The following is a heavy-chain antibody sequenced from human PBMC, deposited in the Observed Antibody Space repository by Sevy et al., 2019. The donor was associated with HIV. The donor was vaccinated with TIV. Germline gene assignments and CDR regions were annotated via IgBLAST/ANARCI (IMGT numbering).Heavy chain of an antibody. CDR2: ISYAEAHK. J-gene: IGHJ4*02. CDR3: AKDYSDGITMVRGAYRDRWDYFDY. V-gene: IGHV3-30*18. CDR1: GFTFRTSG. Sequence: GGSLRLSCVTSGFTFRTSGMHWVRQSPGKGLEWVAVISYAEAHKRYANSVKGRFSISKDNSKNTLYLQMSSLRTEDTAVYYCAKDYSDGITMVRGAYRDRWDYFDYWGQGTQVTV. D-gene: IGHD3-10*01.